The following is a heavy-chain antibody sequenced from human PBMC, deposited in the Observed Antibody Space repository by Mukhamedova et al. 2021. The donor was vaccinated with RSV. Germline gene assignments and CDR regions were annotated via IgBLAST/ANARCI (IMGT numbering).Heavy chain of an antibody. V-gene: IGHV3-23*01. Sequence: TFSSYAMSWVRQAPGKGLEWVSGTSSTGGEAYYADSVKGRFTISRDNSKNTLYLQMSSLGAEDAAIYYCGSSSVGATAYTQHWGQ. CDR3: GSSSVGATAYTQH. CDR1: TFSSYA. D-gene: IGHD1-26*01. J-gene: IGHJ1*01. CDR2: TSSTGGEA.